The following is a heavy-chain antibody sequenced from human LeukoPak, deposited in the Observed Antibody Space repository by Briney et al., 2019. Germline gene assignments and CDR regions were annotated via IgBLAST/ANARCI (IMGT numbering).Heavy chain of an antibody. D-gene: IGHD3-10*01. Sequence: GGSLRLSCAASGFTFSRYTMHWVRQAPGKRLEYFSAINSNGRSTYYADSVKGRFTLSRDNSRNTLYLQMGSVRIEDTAVYYCARELDGSGSFDYWGQGTLVTVSS. CDR2: INSNGRST. CDR3: ARELDGSGSFDY. V-gene: IGHV3-64*02. CDR1: GFTFSRYT. J-gene: IGHJ4*02.